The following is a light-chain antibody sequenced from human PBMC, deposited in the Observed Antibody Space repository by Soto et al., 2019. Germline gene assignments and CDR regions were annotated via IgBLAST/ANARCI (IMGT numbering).Light chain of an antibody. CDR1: SGHSRYA. Sequence: QSVLTQSPSASASLGASVKLTCTVSSGHSRYAIAWHQQQPEKGPRFLMKVNSDGSHSKGDGIPDRFSGSSSGAERYLTISSLQSEDEADYYCQTWGTGMVFGGGTKLTVL. V-gene: IGLV4-69*01. CDR3: QTWGTGMV. J-gene: IGLJ2*01. CDR2: VNSDGSH.